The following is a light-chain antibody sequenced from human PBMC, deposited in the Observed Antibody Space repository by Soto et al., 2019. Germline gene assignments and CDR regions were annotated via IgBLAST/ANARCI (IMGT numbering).Light chain of an antibody. CDR3: LQHNSYPLT. J-gene: IGKJ4*02. CDR1: QGIRNE. Sequence: DIQMTQSPSSLSASVGDRVTITCRASQGIRNELGWDQQKPGKAPKRLIYAASSLQSGVTSRFSGSGSGTEFTLTISSLQPEDFATYYCLQHNSYPLTFGGGTKVEIK. CDR2: AAS. V-gene: IGKV1-17*01.